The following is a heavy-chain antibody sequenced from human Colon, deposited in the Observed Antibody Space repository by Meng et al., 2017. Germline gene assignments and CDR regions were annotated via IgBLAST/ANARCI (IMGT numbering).Heavy chain of an antibody. CDR1: GASISSATW. CDR2: SYHSGST. D-gene: IGHD6-19*01. Sequence: QVQLQESGPGPVKPSGTLSLTFAVPGASISSATWWTWVRQPPGKGLEWIGESYHSGSTNYNPSLSSRATISVDKSKNQFSLQLTSVTAADTAIYYCASSSGWWRLDSWGQGTLVTVSS. V-gene: IGHV4-4*02. J-gene: IGHJ4*02. CDR3: ASSSGWWRLDS.